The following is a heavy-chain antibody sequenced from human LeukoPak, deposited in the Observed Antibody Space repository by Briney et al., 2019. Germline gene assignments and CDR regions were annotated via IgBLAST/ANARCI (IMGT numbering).Heavy chain of an antibody. CDR2: IYTSGST. J-gene: IGHJ4*02. CDR3: ARDRGIATTQLFDF. Sequence: SETLSLTCTVSGSSISNYYWSWIRQPAGKGLEWIGRIYTSGSTNYNPSLKSRVTISVDKSKNQFSLRLTSVTVADTAVYYCARDRGIATTQLFDFWGQGTLVTVFS. V-gene: IGHV4-4*07. D-gene: IGHD6-13*01. CDR1: GSSISNYY.